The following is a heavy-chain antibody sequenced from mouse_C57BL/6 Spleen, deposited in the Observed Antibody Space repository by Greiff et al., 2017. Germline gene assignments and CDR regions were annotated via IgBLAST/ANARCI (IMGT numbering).Heavy chain of an antibody. D-gene: IGHD2-1*01. J-gene: IGHJ4*01. CDR1: GYTFTDYE. CDR2: IDPETGGT. V-gene: IGHV1-15*01. Sequence: VQLQQSGAELVRPGASVTLSCKASGYTFTDYEMHWVKQTPVHGLEWIGAIDPETGGTAYNQKFKGKAILTAGKSSSTAYMELRSLTSEDSGVYYCTHYGKRAMDDWGQGTSVTVAS. CDR3: THYGKRAMDD.